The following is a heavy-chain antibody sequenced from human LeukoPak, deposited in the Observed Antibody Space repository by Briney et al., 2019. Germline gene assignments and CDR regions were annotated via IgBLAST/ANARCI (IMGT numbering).Heavy chain of an antibody. D-gene: IGHD1-26*01. J-gene: IGHJ6*03. Sequence: GESLRLSCAASGFTFSTYNMNWVRHAPGKGLEWISSITSSSSYIYYADSVKGRFTISRDNAKNSLYLQMSSLSPDDTAVYFCARDPYSGNYGNYYYYYMDVWGKGTTVTISS. CDR1: GFTFSTYN. CDR3: ARDPYSGNYGNYYYYYMDV. V-gene: IGHV3-21*06. CDR2: ITSSSSYI.